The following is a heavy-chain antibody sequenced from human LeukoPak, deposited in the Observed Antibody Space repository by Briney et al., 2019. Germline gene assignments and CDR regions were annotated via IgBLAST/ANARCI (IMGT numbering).Heavy chain of an antibody. CDR2: ISSSGSTI. CDR1: GFTFSDYY. CDR3: AREKSRRNYYDSSGHDAFDV. D-gene: IGHD3-22*01. J-gene: IGHJ3*01. V-gene: IGHV3-11*04. Sequence: GGSLRLSCAASGFTFSDYYMSWIRQAPGKGLEWVSYISSSGSTIYYADSVKGRFTISRDNAKNSLYLQMNSLRAEDTAVYYCAREKSRRNYYDSSGHDAFDVWGQGTMVTVSS.